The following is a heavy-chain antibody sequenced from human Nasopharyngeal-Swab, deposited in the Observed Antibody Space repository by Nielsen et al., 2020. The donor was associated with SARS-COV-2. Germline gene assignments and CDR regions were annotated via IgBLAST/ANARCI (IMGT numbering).Heavy chain of an antibody. D-gene: IGHD4-17*01. CDR2: INHSGST. J-gene: IGHJ4*02. Sequence: WIRQPPGKGLEWIGEINHSGSTNYNPSLKSRVTISVDTSKNQFSLKLSSVTAADTAVYYCARINLVGGGSTVTTIDYWGQGTLVTVSS. V-gene: IGHV4-34*01. CDR3: ARINLVGGGSTVTTIDY.